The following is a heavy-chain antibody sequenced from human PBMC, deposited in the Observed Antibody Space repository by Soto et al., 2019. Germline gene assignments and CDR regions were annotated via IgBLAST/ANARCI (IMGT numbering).Heavy chain of an antibody. V-gene: IGHV4-34*01. CDR2: INHSGST. CDR3: ARGALGSTLRITMVRGVIDPLPYGMDV. D-gene: IGHD3-10*01. J-gene: IGHJ6*02. Sequence: SETLSLTCAVHGGSFSGYYWSWIRQPPGKGLEWIGEINHSGSTNYNPSLKSRVTISVDTSKNQFSLKLSSVTAADTAVYYCARGALGSTLRITMVRGVIDPLPYGMDVWGQGTTVTVSS. CDR1: GGSFSGYY.